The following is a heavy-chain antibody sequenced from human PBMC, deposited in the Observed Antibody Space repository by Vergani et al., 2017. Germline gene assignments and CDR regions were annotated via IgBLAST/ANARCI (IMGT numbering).Heavy chain of an antibody. CDR2: IHKSGTT. CDR1: GDSITSGDYY. CDR3: VXVTYYRSGTQRDY. J-gene: IGHJ4*02. D-gene: IGHD3-10*01. V-gene: IGHV4-30-4*08. Sequence: QVQLQESGPGLVKPSQSLTLTCTVSGDSITSGDYYWSWIRQPPGKGLEWIGYIHKSGTTFSNSSLKSRVTISLVTSKNQFSLKMSSVTAADTAFYYCVXVTYYRSGTQRDYWGQGTLVTVSS.